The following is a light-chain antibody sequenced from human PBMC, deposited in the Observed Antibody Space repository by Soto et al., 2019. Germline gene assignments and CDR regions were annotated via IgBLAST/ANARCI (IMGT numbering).Light chain of an antibody. CDR1: QSISSW. V-gene: IGKV1-5*01. CDR3: QQYHTYWT. Sequence: DIQMTQSPSALSASVGDRVIITCRASQSISSWLAWYQQKPGKAPKLLIYDASRLQSGVPSRFSGSGSGTEFTLIISSLQPDDFATYYCQQYHTYWTFGQGTKVEIK. J-gene: IGKJ1*01. CDR2: DAS.